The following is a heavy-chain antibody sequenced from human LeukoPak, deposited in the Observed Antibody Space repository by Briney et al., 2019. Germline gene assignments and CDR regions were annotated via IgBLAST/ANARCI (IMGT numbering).Heavy chain of an antibody. V-gene: IGHV4-34*01. CDR2: INHSGST. J-gene: IGHJ4*02. Sequence: SETLSLTCAVYGGSFSGYYWSWIRQPPGKGLEWIGVINHSGSTNYNPSLKSRVTISVDTSKSQFSLKLSSVTAADTAVYYCARVGYGSGSYFVRSLFDYWGQGTLVTVSS. CDR1: GGSFSGYY. D-gene: IGHD3-10*01. CDR3: ARVGYGSGSYFVRSLFDY.